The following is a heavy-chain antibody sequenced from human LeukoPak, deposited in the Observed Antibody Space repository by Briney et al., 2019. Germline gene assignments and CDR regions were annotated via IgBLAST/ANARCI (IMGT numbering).Heavy chain of an antibody. V-gene: IGHV1-69*13. CDR1: GGTFGSYA. D-gene: IGHD1-26*01. J-gene: IGHJ6*02. CDR3: AVSGSYRYYYYGMDV. CDR2: IIPIFGTA. Sequence: GASVKVSCKASGGTFGSYAISWVRQAPGQGLEWMGGIIPIFGTANYAQKFQGRVTITADESTSTAYMELSSLRSEDTAVYYCAVSGSYRYYYYGMDVWGQGTTVTVSS.